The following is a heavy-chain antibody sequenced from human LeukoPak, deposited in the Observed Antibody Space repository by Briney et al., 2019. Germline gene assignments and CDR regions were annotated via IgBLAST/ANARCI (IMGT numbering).Heavy chain of an antibody. CDR1: GFTFSNAW. CDR2: IKSKTDGGAT. V-gene: IGHV3-15*01. Sequence: GGSLRLSCAASGFTFSNAWMKWVRQAPGKGLEWVGRIKSKTDGGATDYAAPVKGRLTISRDEAKNTLYLQMNSLKTDDTAVYYCTTPFFVVPSSWGQGALVTVSS. J-gene: IGHJ5*02. D-gene: IGHD3-16*02. CDR3: TTPFFVVPSS.